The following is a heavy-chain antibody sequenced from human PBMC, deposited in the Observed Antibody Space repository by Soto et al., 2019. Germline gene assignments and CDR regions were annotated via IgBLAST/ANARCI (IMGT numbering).Heavy chain of an antibody. CDR3: ARGQPEGAQWLLPTAMGQ. V-gene: IGHV1-18*04. CDR2: ISAYNGNT. Sequence: ASVKVSCKASGYTFTSYGISWVGQAPGQGLEWMGWISAYNGNTNYAQKLQGRVTMTTDTSTSTAYMELRSLRSDDTAVYYCARGQPEGAQWLLPTAMGQWGKGTMXTV. CDR1: GYTFTSYG. J-gene: IGHJ4*02. D-gene: IGHD3-22*01.